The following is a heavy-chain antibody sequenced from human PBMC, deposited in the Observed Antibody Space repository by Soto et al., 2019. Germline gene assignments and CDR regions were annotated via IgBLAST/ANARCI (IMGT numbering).Heavy chain of an antibody. CDR3: ASLQIRGAPGS. CDR2: INPNSGGT. J-gene: IGHJ4*02. Sequence: XSVKVSCKASGYTLTGYYVHWVRQAPGQGLEWMGWINPNSGGTNYAQKFQCRVTMTRDTSISTAYMELSRLRSDDTAVYYCASLQIRGAPGSWGQGTLVTVSS. V-gene: IGHV1-2*02. CDR1: GYTLTGYY.